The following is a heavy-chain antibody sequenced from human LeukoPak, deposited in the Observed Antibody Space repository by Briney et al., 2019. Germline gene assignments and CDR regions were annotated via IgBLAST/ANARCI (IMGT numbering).Heavy chain of an antibody. CDR3: ARAFSSSWYENFQH. J-gene: IGHJ1*01. V-gene: IGHV4-4*02. CDR2: IYHSGST. CDR1: GGSISSSNW. Sequence: SETLSLTCAVSGGSISSSNWWSWVRQPPGKGLEWIGEIYHSGSTNYKSSLKSRVTMSIDTSKNQFSLKLTSVTAADTAVYYCARAFSSSWYENFQHWGQGTLVTVSS. D-gene: IGHD6-13*01.